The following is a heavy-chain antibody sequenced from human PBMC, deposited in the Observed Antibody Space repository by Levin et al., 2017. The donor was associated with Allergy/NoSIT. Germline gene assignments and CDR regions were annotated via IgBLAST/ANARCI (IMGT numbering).Heavy chain of an antibody. CDR2: ISYDGSNK. J-gene: IGHJ4*02. D-gene: IGHD3-22*01. CDR1: GFTFSSYA. Sequence: GGSLRLSCAASGFTFSSYAMHWVRQAPGKGLEWVAVISYDGSNKYYADSVKGRFTISRDNSKNTLYLQMNSLRAEDTAVYYCATSTKTYYYDSSGPGYWGQGTLVTVSS. CDR3: ATSTKTYYYDSSGPGY. V-gene: IGHV3-30*04.